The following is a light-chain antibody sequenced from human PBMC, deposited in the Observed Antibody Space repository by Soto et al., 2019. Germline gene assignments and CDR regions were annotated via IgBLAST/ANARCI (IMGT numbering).Light chain of an antibody. V-gene: IGKV3-20*01. CDR3: QQYGSSRFT. J-gene: IGKJ3*01. CDR2: GAS. CDR1: QSLSSTY. Sequence: EIVLTQSPGTLSLSPGERATLSCRASQSLSSTYLAWYQQKPGQAPRLLIYGASSRATGIPDRFSGSGSGTDFTLTISRLEPEDFAVYYCQQYGSSRFTFGPGTKVDLK.